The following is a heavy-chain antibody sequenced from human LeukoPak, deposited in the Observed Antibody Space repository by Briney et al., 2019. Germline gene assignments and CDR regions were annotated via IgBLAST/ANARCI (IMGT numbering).Heavy chain of an antibody. CDR1: GFTFSDYY. CDR2: ISSSTGCT. Sequence: GGSLRLSCAASGFTFSDYYMSWIRQAPGKGLEWVSYISSSTGCTNYADSVKGRFTISRDNAKNLLYLQMNSLRAEDTAVYYCARVGQEYYYGMDVWGQGATVTVSS. CDR3: ARVGQEYYYGMDV. V-gene: IGHV3-11*06. J-gene: IGHJ6*02.